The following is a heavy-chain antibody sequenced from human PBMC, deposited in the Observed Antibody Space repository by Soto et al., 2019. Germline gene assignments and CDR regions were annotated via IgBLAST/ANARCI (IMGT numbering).Heavy chain of an antibody. CDR3: AHRRSSGYWKGGYFDY. J-gene: IGHJ4*02. D-gene: IGHD3-22*01. CDR1: GFSLTASPVG. V-gene: IGHV2-5*02. CDR2: IYWDDDK. Sequence: QITLKESGPTLLTPTQTLALTCTFSGFSLTASPVGVGWIRQSPGKALAWLALIYWDDDKRYNPSLKSRLTIINDTPQNQVVRIMTNVDPVDTATYYCAHRRSSGYWKGGYFDYWGQGSLVTVSS.